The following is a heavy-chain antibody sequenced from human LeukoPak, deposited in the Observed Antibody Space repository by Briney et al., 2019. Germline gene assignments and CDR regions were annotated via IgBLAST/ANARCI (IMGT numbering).Heavy chain of an antibody. CDR3: AKTPASGWTCFDY. CDR1: GFTFDDYT. Sequence: PGGSLRLSCAASGFTFDDYTMHWVRQAPGKGLEWVSLISGSGGSTYYADSVKGRFTISRDNSKNTLYLQMNSLRAEDTAVYYCAKTPASGWTCFDYWGQGTLVTVSS. V-gene: IGHV3-23*01. CDR2: ISGSGGST. J-gene: IGHJ4*02. D-gene: IGHD6-19*01.